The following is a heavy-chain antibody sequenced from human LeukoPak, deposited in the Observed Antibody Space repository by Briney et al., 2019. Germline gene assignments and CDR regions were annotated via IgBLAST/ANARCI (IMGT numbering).Heavy chain of an antibody. V-gene: IGHV2-5*01. CDR2: IYWNDEK. J-gene: IGHJ5*02. Sequence: SGPTLVNPTQTLTLTCTFSGFSLSTPRVGVTWVRQPPGKALEWLSLIYWNDEKHYSPSLRTRLTITKDTSKKQVVLTMTNMDTVDTATYYCARDRMGIGFEPWGQGTLVTVSS. D-gene: IGHD1-26*01. CDR1: GFSLSTPRVG. CDR3: ARDRMGIGFEP.